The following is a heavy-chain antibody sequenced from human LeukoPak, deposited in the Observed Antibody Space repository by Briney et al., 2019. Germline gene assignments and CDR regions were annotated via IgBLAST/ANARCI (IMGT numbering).Heavy chain of an antibody. J-gene: IGHJ3*02. CDR2: ISSNGGST. D-gene: IGHD5-24*01. CDR3: AKGVGYEMATGAFDI. CDR1: GFTFSSYA. Sequence: AGGSLRLSCAASGFTFSSYAMHWVRQAPGKGLEYVSAISSNGGSTYYANSVKGRFTISRDNSKNTLYLQMGSLRAEDMAVYYCAKGVGYEMATGAFDIWGQGTMVTVSS. V-gene: IGHV3-64*01.